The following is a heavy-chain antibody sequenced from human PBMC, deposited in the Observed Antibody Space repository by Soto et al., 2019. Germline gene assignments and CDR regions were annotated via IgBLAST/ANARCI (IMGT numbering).Heavy chain of an antibody. D-gene: IGHD2-8*01. CDR2: ISSSGSTI. J-gene: IGHJ4*02. CDR3: ARDRIMNSNFPETFDS. CDR1: GFPFGAYS. V-gene: IGHV3-48*01. Sequence: GGAQRVSSAASGFPFGAYSMNWVRQAPGKGLEWISYISSSGSTIYYADSVKGRFTISRDRAKTSLYLHMSSLRVEDTAVYYCARDRIMNSNFPETFDSQGQGPLFPICS.